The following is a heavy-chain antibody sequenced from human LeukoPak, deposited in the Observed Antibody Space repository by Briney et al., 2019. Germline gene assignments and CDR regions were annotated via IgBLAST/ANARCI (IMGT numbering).Heavy chain of an antibody. Sequence: SESLSLTCAVYGGSFSGYYWSWIRQPPGKGLEWIGEINHSGSTNYNPSLKSRVTISVDTSKNQFSLKLSSVTAADTAVYYCAKRPPRRGHYGMDVWGQGTTVTVSS. J-gene: IGHJ6*02. CDR2: INHSGST. V-gene: IGHV4-34*01. D-gene: IGHD3-10*01. CDR1: GGSFSGYY. CDR3: AKRPPRRGHYGMDV.